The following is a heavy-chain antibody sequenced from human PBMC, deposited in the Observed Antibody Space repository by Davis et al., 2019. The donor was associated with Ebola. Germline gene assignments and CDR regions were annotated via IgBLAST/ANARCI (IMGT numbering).Heavy chain of an antibody. J-gene: IGHJ4*02. CDR2: ISSSSSYI. CDR3: AREMATSHFDY. V-gene: IGHV3-21*01. Sequence: GESLKISCAASGFTFSSYSMNWVRQAPGKGLEWVSSISSSSSYIYYADSVKGRFTISRDNAKNSLYLQMNSLRAEDTAVYYCAREMATSHFDYWGQGTLVTVSS. D-gene: IGHD5-24*01. CDR1: GFTFSSYS.